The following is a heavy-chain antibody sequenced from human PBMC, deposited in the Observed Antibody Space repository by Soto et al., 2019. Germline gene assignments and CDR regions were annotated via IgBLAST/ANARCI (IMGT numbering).Heavy chain of an antibody. CDR1: GYSFSRYG. CDR3: AREGYCSSGSCALYSHDYFGVDF. J-gene: IGHJ6*02. D-gene: IGHD2-15*01. CDR2: ISTYNSHT. Sequence: VQLVQSGAEVKKPGASVKVSCKASGYSFSRYGISWVRQAPGQGLEWMGWISTYNSHTDYAQKFQGRVTMSTDTYTSTAYMDLMSLTSDDTAVYYCAREGYCSSGSCALYSHDYFGVDFWGQGTTVTVPS. V-gene: IGHV1-18*01.